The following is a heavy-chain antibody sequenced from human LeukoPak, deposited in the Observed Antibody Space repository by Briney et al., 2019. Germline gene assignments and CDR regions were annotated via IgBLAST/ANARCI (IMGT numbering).Heavy chain of an antibody. J-gene: IGHJ4*02. Sequence: GGSLRLSCASSGFSFSNYYMSWVRQAPGKGLEWISYITTSGSSTNYADSVKGRFTISRDNAKNSVVLQMNSLRTEATAVYYCTRERRGSYHAFDYWGQGPLVTVSS. CDR3: TRERRGSYHAFDY. CDR2: ITTSGSST. D-gene: IGHD3-16*02. V-gene: IGHV3-11*01. CDR1: GFSFSNYY.